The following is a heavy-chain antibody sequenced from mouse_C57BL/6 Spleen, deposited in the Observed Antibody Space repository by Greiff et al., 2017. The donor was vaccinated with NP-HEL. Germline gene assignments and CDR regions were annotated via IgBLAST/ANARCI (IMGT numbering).Heavy chain of an antibody. D-gene: IGHD1-1*01. CDR1: GYAFSSYW. CDR2: IYPGDGDT. J-gene: IGHJ4*01. V-gene: IGHV1-80*01. CDR3: TTVVDYYYAMDY. Sequence: VQLQQSGAELVKPGASVKISCKASGYAFSSYWMNWVKQRPGKGLEWIGQIYPGDGDTNYNGKFKGKATLTADKSSSTAYMQLSSLTSEESAVYFCTTVVDYYYAMDYWGQGTSVTVSS.